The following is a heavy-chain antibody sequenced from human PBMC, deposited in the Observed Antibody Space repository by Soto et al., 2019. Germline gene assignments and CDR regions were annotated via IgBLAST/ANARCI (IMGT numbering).Heavy chain of an antibody. CDR3: VSGYSYGSGSLHGFDP. Sequence: QLQLQESGPGLVKPSQTLSLTCTVSGGSINNGHFYWGWIRQPPGKGLEWIGYVYFTGTTYRNPSLQSRITMSFETSKTQFSLTLRSVTAADPAVYYCVSGYSYGSGSLHGFDPWGQGTLVTVSS. V-gene: IGHV4-30-4*01. CDR2: VYFTGTT. J-gene: IGHJ5*02. D-gene: IGHD3-10*01. CDR1: GGSINNGHFY.